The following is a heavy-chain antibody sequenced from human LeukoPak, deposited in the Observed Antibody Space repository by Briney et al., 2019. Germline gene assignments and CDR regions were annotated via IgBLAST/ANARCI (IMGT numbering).Heavy chain of an antibody. Sequence: GGSLRLSCAASGFTFSSYAMSWVRQAPGKGLEWVTGISGSGGSTYYADSVKGRFTISRDNSKKTLYVQLNSLRGEDTAVYYCAXGXYNPPXXXXWGQ. CDR2: ISGSGGST. J-gene: IGHJ1*01. V-gene: IGHV3-23*01. D-gene: IGHD1-14*01. CDR1: GFTFSSYA. CDR3: AXGXYNPPXXXX.